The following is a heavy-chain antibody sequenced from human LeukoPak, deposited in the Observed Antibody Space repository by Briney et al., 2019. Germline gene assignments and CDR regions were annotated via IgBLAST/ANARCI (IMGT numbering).Heavy chain of an antibody. D-gene: IGHD1-26*01. J-gene: IGHJ4*02. Sequence: GGSLRLSCAASGFTFSSYGMHWVRQAPGKGLEWVAFIRYDGSNKYYADSVKGRFTISRDNSKNTLYLQTNSLRAEDTAVYYCAKDTWDEPNFFDYWGQGTLVTVSS. CDR1: GFTFSSYG. CDR2: IRYDGSNK. CDR3: AKDTWDEPNFFDY. V-gene: IGHV3-30*02.